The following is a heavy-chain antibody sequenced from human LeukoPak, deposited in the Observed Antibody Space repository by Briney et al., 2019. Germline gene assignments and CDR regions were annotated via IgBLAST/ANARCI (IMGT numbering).Heavy chain of an antibody. D-gene: IGHD3-16*01. J-gene: IGHJ4*02. Sequence: SETLSLTCTVSGGSISSYYWSWIRQSPGKGLEWIGYIYYIGSTKYNPSLKSRVIISVETSKKQLSLKLSSVTAADPDVYFCARRTSDWGSFVLWGGGTLGTVSS. CDR1: GGSISSYY. V-gene: IGHV4-59*08. CDR2: IYYIGST. CDR3: ARRTSDWGSFVL.